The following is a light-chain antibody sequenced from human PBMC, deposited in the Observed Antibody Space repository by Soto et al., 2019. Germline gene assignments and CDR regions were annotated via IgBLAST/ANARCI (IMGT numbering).Light chain of an antibody. CDR1: SSNIGSNT. CDR3: SSWDDNLDAVV. CDR2: TND. J-gene: IGLJ1*01. Sequence: SALTQPPSASGTPGQRVTISCSGNSSNIGSNTVNWYQQLPGTAPKLLIYTNDQRPSGVPDRFSGSRSGTSASLAISGLQFEDEADYHCSSWDDNLDAVVFGAGTKVTVL. V-gene: IGLV1-44*01.